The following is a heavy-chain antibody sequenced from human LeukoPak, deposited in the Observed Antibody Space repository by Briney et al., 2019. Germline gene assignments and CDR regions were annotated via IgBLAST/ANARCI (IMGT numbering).Heavy chain of an antibody. CDR2: ISSDGNT. CDR3: ARGQEQFSSPWQWGPRRKNFYYYGWTS. Sequence: PGGSLRLSCAASGFTVSSSSMNWVRLGPGKGLEWVSVISSDGNTYSADSVKGRFTISRDNSRNTLSLQMHGLRADDTAVYYCARGQEQFSSPWQWGPRRKNFYYYGWTSGAKGPRSPCP. V-gene: IGHV3-66*01. D-gene: IGHD6-19*01. J-gene: IGHJ6*02. CDR1: GFTVSSSS.